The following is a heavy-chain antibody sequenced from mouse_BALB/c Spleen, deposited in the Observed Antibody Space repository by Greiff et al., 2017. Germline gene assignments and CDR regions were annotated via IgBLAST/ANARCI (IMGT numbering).Heavy chain of an antibody. D-gene: IGHD1-2*01. J-gene: IGHJ4*01. CDR2: ISSGGGST. V-gene: IGHV5-12-1*01. CDR1: GFAFSSYD. Sequence: DVHLVESGGGLVKPGGSLKLSCAASGFAFSSYDMSWVRQTPEKRLEWVAYISSGGGSTYYPDTVKGRFTISRDNAKNTLYLQMSSLKSEDTAMYYCARPLLPDYAMDYWGQGTSVTVSS. CDR3: ARPLLPDYAMDY.